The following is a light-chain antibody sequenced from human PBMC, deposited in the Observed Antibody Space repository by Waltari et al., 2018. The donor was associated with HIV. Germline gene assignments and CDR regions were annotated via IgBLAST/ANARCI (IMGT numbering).Light chain of an antibody. CDR1: SRYVGGYNY. J-gene: IGLJ2*01. Sequence: QSALTQPASVSGSPGQSITISCTGTSRYVGGYNYVSWFQHHPGKAPILMIYDVSNRPSGVSNRFAGSKSGNTASLTISGLQAEDEADYYCNSYTTSSTLHVVFGGGTKLTVL. CDR3: NSYTTSSTLHVV. V-gene: IGLV2-14*03. CDR2: DVS.